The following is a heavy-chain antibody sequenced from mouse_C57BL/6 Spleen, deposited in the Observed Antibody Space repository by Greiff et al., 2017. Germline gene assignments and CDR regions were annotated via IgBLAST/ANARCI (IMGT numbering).Heavy chain of an antibody. J-gene: IGHJ3*01. CDR1: GYTFTSYW. Sequence: QVQLKESGAELVKPGASVKLSCKASGYTFTSYWMHWVKQRPGRGLEWIGRIDPNSGGTKYNEKFKSKATLTVDKPSSTAYMQLSSLTSEDSAVYYCAREREYYDYDGFAYWGQGTLVTVSA. D-gene: IGHD2-4*01. V-gene: IGHV1-72*01. CDR3: AREREYYDYDGFAY. CDR2: IDPNSGGT.